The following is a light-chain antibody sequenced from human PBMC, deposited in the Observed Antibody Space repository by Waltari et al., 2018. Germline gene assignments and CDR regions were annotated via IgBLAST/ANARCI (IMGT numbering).Light chain of an antibody. CDR1: ESVLYSSNNKNH. CDR2: WAS. V-gene: IGKV4-1*01. CDR3: QQYYSTPLT. Sequence: DIVMTQSPESLAVSLGERDSINFKSSESVLYSSNNKNHLAWYQQKPGQPPKLRLYWASTRKSGVPDRFSGSGSETDFTLTVTSLQAEDAAVYYCQQYYSTPLTFGGGTRVEI. J-gene: IGKJ4*01.